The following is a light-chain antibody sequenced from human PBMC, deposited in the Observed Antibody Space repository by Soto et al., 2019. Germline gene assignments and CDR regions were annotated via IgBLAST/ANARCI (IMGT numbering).Light chain of an antibody. Sequence: DIQMTQSPSSLSASVGDRVTITCRASQGINNLLAWFQQKPGKAPTSLIYAASTLQTGVPSKFSGSGSETDFTLTINRLQPEDFATYYFQQYHSYPPSFGQVTKVEI. CDR3: QQYHSYPPS. CDR2: AAS. CDR1: QGINNL. J-gene: IGKJ1*01. V-gene: IGKV1-16*02.